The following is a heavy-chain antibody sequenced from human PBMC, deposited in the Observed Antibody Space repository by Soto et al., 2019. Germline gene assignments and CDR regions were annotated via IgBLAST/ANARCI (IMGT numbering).Heavy chain of an antibody. CDR2: IYYSGST. CDR1: GGSISSYY. CDR3: ARVVISYYDSSGYPASWFDP. J-gene: IGHJ5*02. V-gene: IGHV4-59*01. D-gene: IGHD3-22*01. Sequence: SETLSLTCTVSGGSISSYYWSWIRQPPGKGLEWIGYIYYSGSTNYNPSLKSRVTISVDTSKNQFSLKLSSVTAADTAVYYCARVVISYYDSSGYPASWFDPWGQGTLVTVSS.